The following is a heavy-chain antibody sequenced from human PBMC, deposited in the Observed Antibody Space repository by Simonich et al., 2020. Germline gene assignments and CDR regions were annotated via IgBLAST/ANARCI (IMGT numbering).Heavy chain of an antibody. CDR2: IRSSSSYI. D-gene: IGHD6-13*01. V-gene: IGHV3-21*01. CDR1: GFTFSSYS. J-gene: IGHJ4*02. CDR3: ARARGDSSSWYFDY. Sequence: EVQLVESGGGLVKPGGSLRLSCAASGFTFSSYSMNWVRQAPGKGLEWGSSIRSSSSYIYYADSVKGRFTISRDNAKNSLYLQMNSLRAEDTAVYYCARARGDSSSWYFDYWGQGTLVTVSS.